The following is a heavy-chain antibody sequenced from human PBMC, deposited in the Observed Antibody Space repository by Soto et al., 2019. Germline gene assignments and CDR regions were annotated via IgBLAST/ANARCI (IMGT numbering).Heavy chain of an antibody. Sequence: GGSLRLSCAASGFTFSSYAMSWVRQAPGKGLEWVSAISGSGGSTYYADSVKGRFTISRDNSKNTLYLQMNSLRAEDTAVYYCAKDLSATRFLEWLCLFDPWGQGTLVTVSS. CDR1: GFTFSSYA. J-gene: IGHJ5*02. CDR3: AKDLSATRFLEWLCLFDP. D-gene: IGHD3-3*01. CDR2: ISGSGGST. V-gene: IGHV3-23*01.